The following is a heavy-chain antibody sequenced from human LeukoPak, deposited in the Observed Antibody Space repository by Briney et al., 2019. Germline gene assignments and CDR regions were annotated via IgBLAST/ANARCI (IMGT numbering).Heavy chain of an antibody. V-gene: IGHV3-74*01. CDR2: ITSDGSST. D-gene: IGHD1-26*01. Sequence: GGSLRLPCAASGFTFSTYYMHWVRQAPGKGLEWVSRITSDGSSTYFADSVKGRFTISRDNAKNTLYLQMNSLRAEDTAVYYCARDGVWVGATVDYWGQGTLVTVSP. CDR3: ARDGVWVGATVDY. CDR1: GFTFSTYY. J-gene: IGHJ4*02.